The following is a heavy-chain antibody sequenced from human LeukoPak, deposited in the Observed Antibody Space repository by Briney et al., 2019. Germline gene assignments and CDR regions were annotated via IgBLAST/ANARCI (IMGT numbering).Heavy chain of an antibody. D-gene: IGHD3-10*01. Sequence: PGGSLRLSCAASGFTFSDYYMAWFRQAPGKGLEWVSYITTTGSTIFYTDSVKGRFIVSRDNAKNSLYLQMNILRAEDTAIYYCARDSGGSGRYDFDYWGQGTLVTVSS. V-gene: IGHV3-11*01. J-gene: IGHJ4*02. CDR2: ITTTGSTI. CDR3: ARDSGGSGRYDFDY. CDR1: GFTFSDYY.